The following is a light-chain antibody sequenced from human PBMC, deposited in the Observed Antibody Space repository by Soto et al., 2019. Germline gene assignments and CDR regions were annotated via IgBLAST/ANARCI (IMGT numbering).Light chain of an antibody. J-gene: IGLJ2*01. Sequence: SYELTQPPSVSVAPGQTVRINCEGNNIGFKSVHWYHQKPGQAPVLVVYHNSDRPSGIPERFSGSNSANTATLTISRVEAGDEADYYCQVWDSTSDHVVFGGGTKLTVL. V-gene: IGLV3-21*02. CDR3: QVWDSTSDHVV. CDR1: NIGFKS. CDR2: HNS.